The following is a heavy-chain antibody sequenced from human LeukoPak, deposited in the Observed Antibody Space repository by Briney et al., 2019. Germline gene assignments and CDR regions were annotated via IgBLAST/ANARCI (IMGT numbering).Heavy chain of an antibody. CDR1: GGSISSYY. CDR3: ARDGYSGYDLSY. CDR2: IYYSGST. V-gene: IGHV4-59*01. D-gene: IGHD5-12*01. J-gene: IGHJ4*02. Sequence: SSETLSLTCTVSGGSISSYYWSWIRQPPGKGLEWIGYIYYSGSTNYNPSLKSRVTISVDTSKNQFSLKLSSVTAADTAVYYCARDGYSGYDLSYWGQGTLVTVSS.